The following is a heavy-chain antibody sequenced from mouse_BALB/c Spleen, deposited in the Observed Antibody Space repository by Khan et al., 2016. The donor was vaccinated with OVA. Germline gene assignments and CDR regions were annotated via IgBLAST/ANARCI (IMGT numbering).Heavy chain of an antibody. CDR2: ISSGGSYS. V-gene: IGHV5-9*02. CDR3: ARPSYYGNPWFTY. Sequence: EVQLVESGGGLVKPGGSLKLSCAASGFAFISYDMSWVRQTPERRLVWVATISSGGSYSYYPDSVKGRFTISRDIDRKPLYLQMSSLRSEDTAFYYCARPSYYGNPWFTYWGQGTLVTVSA. CDR1: GFAFISYD. D-gene: IGHD2-10*01. J-gene: IGHJ3*01.